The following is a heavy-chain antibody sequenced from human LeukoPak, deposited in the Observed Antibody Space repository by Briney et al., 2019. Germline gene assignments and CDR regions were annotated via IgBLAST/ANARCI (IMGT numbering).Heavy chain of an antibody. V-gene: IGHV4-34*01. D-gene: IGHD3-3*01. J-gene: IGHJ5*02. Sequence: SESLSLTCAVYGGSFSGYYWSWIRQPPGKGLEWIGEINHSGSTNYNPPLKSRVTISVDTSKNQFSLKLSSVTAADTAVYYCARDYYDFWSGSYNWFDPWGQGTLVTVSS. CDR3: ARDYYDFWSGSYNWFDP. CDR1: GGSFSGYY. CDR2: INHSGST.